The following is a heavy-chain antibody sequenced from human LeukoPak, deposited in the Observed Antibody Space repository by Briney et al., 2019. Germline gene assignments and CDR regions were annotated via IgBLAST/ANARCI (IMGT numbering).Heavy chain of an antibody. J-gene: IGHJ4*02. V-gene: IGHV3-64*01. CDR2: ISSNGGST. CDR3: ARSGSRPY. CDR1: GFTLSSYA. Sequence: PGGSLRLSCAASGFTLSSYAKHWVRQAPGKGLEYVSTISSNGGSTYYANSVKGRFTISIYNSKNTLYLQMGSMRAEDMAVYYCARSGSRPYWGQGTLVTVSS.